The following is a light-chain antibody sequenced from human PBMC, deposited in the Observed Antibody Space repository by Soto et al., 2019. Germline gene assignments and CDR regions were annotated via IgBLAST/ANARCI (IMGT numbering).Light chain of an antibody. J-gene: IGKJ4*01. CDR3: MQSRQALS. CDR1: QSLLYSDGYNY. Sequence: DLVMTQSPLSLPVTPGEPASISCRSSQSLLYSDGYNYLDWYLQKPGQSPQLLIYLASNRASGVPDRFSGSGSGTDFTLKINTVEAEDVGVYYCMQSRQALSFGGGTKVEIK. CDR2: LAS. V-gene: IGKV2-28*01.